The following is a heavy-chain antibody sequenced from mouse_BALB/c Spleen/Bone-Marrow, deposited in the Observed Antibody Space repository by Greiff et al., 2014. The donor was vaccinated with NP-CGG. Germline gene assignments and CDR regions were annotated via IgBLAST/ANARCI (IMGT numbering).Heavy chain of an antibody. J-gene: IGHJ4*01. D-gene: IGHD2-10*02. CDR1: GFTFSDYY. V-gene: IGHV5-4*02. CDR3: ARSGERYGAMDY. Sequence: EVKLVESGGGLVKLGGSLKLSCAASGFTFSDYYMYWVRQTPEKRLEWVATISDGGGYTYYPDSVWGRFTISRDNAKSNLYLQMSSLKSEDTAMYYCARSGERYGAMDYWGQGTSVTVFS. CDR2: ISDGGGYT.